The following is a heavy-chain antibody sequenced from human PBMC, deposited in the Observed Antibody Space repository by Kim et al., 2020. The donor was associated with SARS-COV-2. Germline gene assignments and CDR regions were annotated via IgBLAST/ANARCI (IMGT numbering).Heavy chain of an antibody. Sequence: GGSLRLSCTASGFTFGDYAMSWVRQAPGKGLEWVGFIRSKAYGGTTENAASVKGRFTISREDSKGIAYLQMNSLKTEDTAVYFCTRVAYGDSPYFYYGMDGWGQGTTVTVSS. CDR1: GFTFGDYA. CDR3: TRVAYGDSPYFYYGMDG. D-gene: IGHD4-17*01. J-gene: IGHJ6*02. V-gene: IGHV3-49*04. CDR2: IRSKAYGGTT.